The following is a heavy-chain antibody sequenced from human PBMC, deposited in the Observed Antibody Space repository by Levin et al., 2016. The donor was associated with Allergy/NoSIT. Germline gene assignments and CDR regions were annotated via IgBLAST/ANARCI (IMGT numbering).Heavy chain of an antibody. CDR3: ARPRYCSSTSCSTFDY. J-gene: IGHJ4*02. CDR2: IIPIFGTA. D-gene: IGHD2-2*02. V-gene: IGHV1-69*01. Sequence: WVRQAPGQGLEWMGGIIPIFGTANYAQKFQGRVTITADESTSTAYMELSSLRSEDTAVYYCARPRYCSSTSCSTFDYWGQGTLVTVSS.